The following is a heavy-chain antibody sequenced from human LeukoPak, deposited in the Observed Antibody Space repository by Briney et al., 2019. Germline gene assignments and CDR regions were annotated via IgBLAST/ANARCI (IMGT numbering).Heavy chain of an antibody. J-gene: IGHJ4*02. CDR1: GFTFGSFA. CDR3: AKDGTNYGLGASFDN. D-gene: IGHD3-10*01. CDR2: ISGSGDKT. V-gene: IGHV3-23*01. Sequence: QTGGSLRLSCVASGFTFGSFAMTWVRQAPGKGLEWVAAISGSGDKTYYADSVKGRFTISRDNSKTTLFLQLNSLGAGDSAVFYCAKDGTNYGLGASFDNWGQGTLVTVSS.